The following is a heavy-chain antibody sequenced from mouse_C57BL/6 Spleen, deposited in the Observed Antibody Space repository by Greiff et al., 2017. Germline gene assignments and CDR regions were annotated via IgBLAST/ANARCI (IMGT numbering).Heavy chain of an antibody. Sequence: VQVVESGPELVKPGASVKISCKASGYAFSSSWMNWVKQRPGKGLEWIGRIYPGDGDTNYNGKFKGKATLTADKSSSTAYMQLSSLTSEDSAVYFCAREGYGNFPFDYWGQGTTRTVSS. CDR2: IYPGDGDT. CDR3: AREGYGNFPFDY. V-gene: IGHV1-82*01. D-gene: IGHD2-1*01. J-gene: IGHJ2*01. CDR1: GYAFSSSW.